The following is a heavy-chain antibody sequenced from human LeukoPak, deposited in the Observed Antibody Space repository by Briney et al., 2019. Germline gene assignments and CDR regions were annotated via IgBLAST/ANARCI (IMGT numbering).Heavy chain of an antibody. J-gene: IGHJ6*03. D-gene: IGHD1-14*01. Sequence: PGGSLRLSCAASGFTFDDYGMSWVRQAPGKGLEWVSGINWNGGSTGYADSVKGRFTISRDNAKNSLYLQMNSLRAEDTALYYCARERRNLYYYYYMDVWGKGTTVTVSS. V-gene: IGHV3-20*04. CDR3: ARERRNLYYYYYMDV. CDR2: INWNGGST. CDR1: GFTFDDYG.